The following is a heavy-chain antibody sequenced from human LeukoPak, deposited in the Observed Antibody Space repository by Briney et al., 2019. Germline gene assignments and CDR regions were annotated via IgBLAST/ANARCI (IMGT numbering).Heavy chain of an antibody. CDR1: GFTFSSYS. J-gene: IGHJ5*02. CDR3: ARAGGGDPFDP. CDR2: ISSSISTI. V-gene: IGHV3-48*01. D-gene: IGHD2-21*02. Sequence: GGSLRLSCAASGFTFSSYSMNWVRQAPGKGLEWVSYISSSISTIYYADSVKGRFTISRDNAKNSLYLQMNSLRAEDTAVYYCARAGGGDPFDPWGQGTLVTVSS.